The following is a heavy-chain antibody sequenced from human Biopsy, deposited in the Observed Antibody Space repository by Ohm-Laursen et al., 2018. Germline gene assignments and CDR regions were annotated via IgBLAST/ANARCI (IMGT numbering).Heavy chain of an antibody. J-gene: IGHJ1*01. CDR3: ARGSNDFGGLYFPR. D-gene: IGHD4-23*01. Sequence: SETLSLTCIASGGSFTGHYWSWIRQPPGKGLEWIGHISCTGYTSYNASLKSRVTISVDTSRNHFSLRLSSLTAADTAVYYCARGSNDFGGLYFPRWGQGALVTVSS. CDR2: ISCTGYT. V-gene: IGHV4-59*11. CDR1: GGSFTGHY.